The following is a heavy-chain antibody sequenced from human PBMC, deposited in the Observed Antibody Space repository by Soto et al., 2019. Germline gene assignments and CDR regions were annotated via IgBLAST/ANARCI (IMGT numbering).Heavy chain of an antibody. Sequence: GGSLRLSCAASGFTFSSYGMHWVRQAPGKGLEWVAVISYDGSNKYYADSVKGRFTISRDNSKNTLYLQMNSLRAEDTAVYYCAKDGRTSLAIFGVVMESHDAFDIWGQGTMVTVSS. D-gene: IGHD3-3*01. CDR1: GFTFSSYG. V-gene: IGHV3-30*18. CDR2: ISYDGSNK. CDR3: AKDGRTSLAIFGVVMESHDAFDI. J-gene: IGHJ3*02.